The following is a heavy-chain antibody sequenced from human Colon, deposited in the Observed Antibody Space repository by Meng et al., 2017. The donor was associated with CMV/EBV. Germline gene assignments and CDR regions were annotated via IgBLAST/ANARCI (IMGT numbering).Heavy chain of an antibody. D-gene: IGHD3-22*01. CDR1: YTFTTFD. CDR2: MNPNSGNA. CDR3: ARGYYDDDGYNKYACDI. Sequence: YTFTTFDIHWVRQATGQGLEWMAWMNPNSGNAAFAPKFQGRVSMTSDTSTSTAYMELSGLQFEDSAVYYCARGYYDDDGYNKYACDIWGQGTMVTVSS. V-gene: IGHV1-8*02. J-gene: IGHJ3*02.